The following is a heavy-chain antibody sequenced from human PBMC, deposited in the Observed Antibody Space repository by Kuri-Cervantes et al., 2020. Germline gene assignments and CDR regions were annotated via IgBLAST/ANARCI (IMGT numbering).Heavy chain of an antibody. D-gene: IGHD6-19*01. Sequence: GESLKISCVASGFTFDDYGMTWVRQAPGMGLEWVAGINWNGGSTAYADSAKDRFTISRDNAENSLFLEMNRLRVEDTAFYYRARAGGAGWTAEYLQHWGQGSLVTVSS. CDR3: ARAGGAGWTAEYLQH. V-gene: IGHV3-20*04. CDR1: GFTFDDYG. J-gene: IGHJ1*01. CDR2: INWNGGST.